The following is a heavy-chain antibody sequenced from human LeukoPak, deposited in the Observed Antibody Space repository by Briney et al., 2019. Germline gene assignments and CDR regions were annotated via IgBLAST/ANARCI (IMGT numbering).Heavy chain of an antibody. V-gene: IGHV3-53*01. Sequence: GGSLRLSCTVSGFTVSSNSMSWVRQAPGKGLEWVSFIYSDNTHYSDSVKGRFTISRDNSKNTLYLQMNSLRAEDTAVYYCAKEYWSGYPHDYWGQGTLVTVSS. J-gene: IGHJ4*02. CDR2: IYSDNT. CDR1: GFTVSSNS. CDR3: AKEYWSGYPHDY. D-gene: IGHD3-3*01.